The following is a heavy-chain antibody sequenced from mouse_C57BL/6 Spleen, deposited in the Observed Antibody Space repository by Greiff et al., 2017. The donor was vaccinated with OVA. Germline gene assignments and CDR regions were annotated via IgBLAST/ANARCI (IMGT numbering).Heavy chain of an antibody. CDR2: ISNGGGST. D-gene: IGHD4-1*01. CDR3: ARHENWDGIYAMDY. V-gene: IGHV5-12*01. J-gene: IGHJ4*01. Sequence: EVKLVESGGGLVQPGGSLKLSCAASGFTFSDYYMYWVRQTPEKRLEWVAYISNGGGSTYYPDTVKGRFTISRDNAKNTLYLQMSRLKSEDTAMYYCARHENWDGIYAMDYWGQGTSVTVSS. CDR1: GFTFSDYY.